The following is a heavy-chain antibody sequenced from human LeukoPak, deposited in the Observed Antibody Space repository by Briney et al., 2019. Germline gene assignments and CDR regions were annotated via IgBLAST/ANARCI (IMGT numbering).Heavy chain of an antibody. J-gene: IGHJ5*01. CDR3: ARDLLGS. V-gene: IGHV3-9*01. CDR1: GFTFDDYA. Sequence: SGGSLRLSCAASGFTFDDYAMQWVRQAPGKGLEWVSGINWNGDSVNYADSVKGRFTISRDNAKNSLYLRMNSLRAEDTALYYCARDLLGSWGQGTLVTVSS. CDR2: INWNGDSV.